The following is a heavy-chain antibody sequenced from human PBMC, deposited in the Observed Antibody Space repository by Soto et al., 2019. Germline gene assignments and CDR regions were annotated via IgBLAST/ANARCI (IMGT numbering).Heavy chain of an antibody. CDR1: GLTFSSSW. D-gene: IGHD3-16*02. CDR2: MSSAGSTT. Sequence: ERSLRLACAASGLTFSSSWMNWVRHAPGKGLVWGSRMSSAGSTTNYAASVQGRFTLSRDNAKNTLYLQVNSLSAAATAAHDHARARSYRLDYGCQETLDAVSS. V-gene: IGHV3-74*01. J-gene: IGHJ4*02. CDR3: ARARSYRLDY.